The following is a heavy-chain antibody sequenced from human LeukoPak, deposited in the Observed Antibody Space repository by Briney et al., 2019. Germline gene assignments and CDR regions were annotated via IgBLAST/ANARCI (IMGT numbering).Heavy chain of an antibody. J-gene: IGHJ5*02. Sequence: SETLSLTCAVYGGSFTDYYWTWIRQSPGKGLVWIGSIYYSGSTYYNPSLKSRVTISVDTSKNQFSLKLSSVTAADKAVYYCARGAGYCSGGSCRNWFDPWGQGTLVTVSS. CDR2: IYYSGST. D-gene: IGHD2-15*01. CDR1: GGSFTDYY. CDR3: ARGAGYCSGGSCRNWFDP. V-gene: IGHV4-34*01.